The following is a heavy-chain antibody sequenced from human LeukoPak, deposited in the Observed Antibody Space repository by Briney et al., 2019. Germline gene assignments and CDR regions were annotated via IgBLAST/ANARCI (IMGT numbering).Heavy chain of an antibody. J-gene: IGHJ4*02. CDR1: GFSIITNDYH. CDR3: ARVGMGGLEIDY. CDR2: ISYTGST. V-gene: IGHV4-39*01. D-gene: IGHD1-26*01. Sequence: SETLSLTCTVSGFSIITNDYHWGWIRQPPGKGLEWIGTISYTGSTYYHPSLKSRVTMSVDTSKNQFSLWLSSVAAADTAVYYCARVGMGGLEIDYWGQGTLVTVSS.